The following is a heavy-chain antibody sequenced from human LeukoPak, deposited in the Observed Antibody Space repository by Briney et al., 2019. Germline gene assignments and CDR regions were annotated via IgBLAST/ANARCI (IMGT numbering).Heavy chain of an antibody. Sequence: ASVKVSCKASGYTFSNYDISWVRQAPGQGLEWMGWISAYNGNTKYAQNLQGRVTMTTDTSTSTAYMELRSLRSDDTAVYYCARRGRTGSYNWFDPWGQGTLVTVSS. V-gene: IGHV1-18*01. J-gene: IGHJ5*02. CDR2: ISAYNGNT. D-gene: IGHD2-8*02. CDR3: ARRGRTGSYNWFDP. CDR1: GYTFSNYD.